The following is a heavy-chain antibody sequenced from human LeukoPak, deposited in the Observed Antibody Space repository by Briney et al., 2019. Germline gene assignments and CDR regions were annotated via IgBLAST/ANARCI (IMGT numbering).Heavy chain of an antibody. CDR2: IWYDGSNK. Sequence: PGVSLRLSCAAWGFTLSSYGMLWVPQARGKGLEWVTVIWYDGSNKYYADSVKGRFTISRDNSKNTLYLQMNSLRAEDTAVYYCARDDRIQLWLCAFDIWGQGTMVTVSS. D-gene: IGHD5-18*01. J-gene: IGHJ3*02. V-gene: IGHV3-33*01. CDR1: GFTLSSYG. CDR3: ARDDRIQLWLCAFDI.